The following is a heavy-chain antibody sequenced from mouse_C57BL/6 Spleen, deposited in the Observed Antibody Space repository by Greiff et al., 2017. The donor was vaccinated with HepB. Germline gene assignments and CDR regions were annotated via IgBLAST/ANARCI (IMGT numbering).Heavy chain of an antibody. J-gene: IGHJ3*01. CDR2: IDPETGGT. V-gene: IGHV1-15*01. D-gene: IGHD1-1*01. Sequence: QVQLQQSGAELVRPGASVTLSCKASGYTFTDYEMHWVKQTPVHGLEWIGAIDPETGGTAYNQKFKGKAILTADKSSSTAYMALRSLTSEDSAVYYCTRDGSSFAWFAYWGQGTLVTVSA. CDR3: TRDGSSFAWFAY. CDR1: GYTFTDYE.